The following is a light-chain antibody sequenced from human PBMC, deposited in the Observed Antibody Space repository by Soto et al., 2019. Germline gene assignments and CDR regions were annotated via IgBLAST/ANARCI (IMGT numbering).Light chain of an antibody. CDR2: AAS. V-gene: IGKV1-16*02. CDR3: QQYSSYPMT. Sequence: EIHMTQSPSSLSASVGDRVTITCRASQDIGNHLAWFQQRPGQAPKSLIYAASSLQSGVPSKFSGSGFGTDFTLTVSSLQPEDFATYYCQQYSSYPMTFGQGTRLEIK. J-gene: IGKJ5*01. CDR1: QDIGNH.